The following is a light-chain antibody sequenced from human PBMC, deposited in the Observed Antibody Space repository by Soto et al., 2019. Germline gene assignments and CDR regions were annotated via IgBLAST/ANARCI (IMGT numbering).Light chain of an antibody. CDR3: QQYGGSPLT. CDR2: GAS. CDR1: QSVSSSY. V-gene: IGKV3-20*01. J-gene: IGKJ4*01. Sequence: EVVLTQSPGTLSLSPGERATLSCSASQSVSSSYLAWYQQKAGQAPRLLIYGASSRATGIPDRFSGSGSGTDFTLTISRLAPEDFAVYYCQQYGGSPLTFGGGTKVDIK.